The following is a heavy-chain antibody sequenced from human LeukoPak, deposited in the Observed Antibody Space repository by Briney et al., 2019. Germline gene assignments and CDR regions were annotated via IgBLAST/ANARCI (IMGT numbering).Heavy chain of an antibody. J-gene: IGHJ4*02. CDR1: GGSITSYY. Sequence: SETLSLTCTVSGGSITSYYWSWIRQPPGKGLEWIGYISYSGSSNYNPSLKSRVTKSIDTSKNQFSLKLSSVTAADTAVYYCARVGDSSAYYPFDSWGQGTLVTVSS. D-gene: IGHD3-22*01. V-gene: IGHV4-59*12. CDR2: ISYSGSS. CDR3: ARVGDSSAYYPFDS.